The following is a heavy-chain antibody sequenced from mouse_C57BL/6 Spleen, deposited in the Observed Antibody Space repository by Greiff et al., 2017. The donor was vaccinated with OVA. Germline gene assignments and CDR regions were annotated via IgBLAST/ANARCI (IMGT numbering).Heavy chain of an antibody. CDR1: GYTFTSYW. V-gene: IGHV1-69*01. CDR3: ALSLDYGNPAWFAY. Sequence: QVQLQQPGAELVMPGASVKLSCKASGYTFTSYWMHWVKQRPGHDLEWIGEIDPSGSSSNYNQKFKGKSTLTVDKSSSTAYMQLSSLTSEDSADYCGALSLDYGNPAWFAYWGQGTLVTVSA. CDR2: IDPSGSSS. D-gene: IGHD2-1*01. J-gene: IGHJ3*01.